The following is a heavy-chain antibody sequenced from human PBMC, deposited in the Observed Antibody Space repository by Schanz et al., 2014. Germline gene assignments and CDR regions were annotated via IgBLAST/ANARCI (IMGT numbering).Heavy chain of an antibody. Sequence: EVQLVESGGGLVQPGGSLRLSCAASGFTFGDYAMHWVRQAPGKGLEWVSVISGRDGSTYYADSVRGRFTISRDNSKNTLYLQMNSLRPEDTAVYYCAKYRGYYRVSGSYRELEYWGQGTLVTVSS. CDR1: GFTFGDYA. J-gene: IGHJ4*02. CDR2: ISGRDGST. V-gene: IGHV3-23*04. D-gene: IGHD3-10*01. CDR3: AKYRGYYRVSGSYRELEY.